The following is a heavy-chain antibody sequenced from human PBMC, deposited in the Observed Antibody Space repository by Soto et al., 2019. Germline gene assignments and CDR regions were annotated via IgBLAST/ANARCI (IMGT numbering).Heavy chain of an antibody. CDR1: GGSFSTSA. J-gene: IGHJ4*02. Sequence: QVQLVQSGPEVRRPGSSVKVSCKASGGSFSTSAIAWVRQAPGQGLEWLGMIIPIFTTTNYAQQFKDRLTITADGSTSSAYMELSGLKSEDTAVYFCARPSGLLGQFSALVDYWGQGTLVTVSS. CDR3: ARPSGLLGQFSALVDY. D-gene: IGHD6-6*01. V-gene: IGHV1-69*18. CDR2: IIPIFTTT.